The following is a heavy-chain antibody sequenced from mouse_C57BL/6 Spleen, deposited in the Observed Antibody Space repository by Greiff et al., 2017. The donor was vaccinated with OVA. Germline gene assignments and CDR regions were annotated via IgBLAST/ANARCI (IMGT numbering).Heavy chain of an antibody. V-gene: IGHV3-6*01. CDR1: GYSITSGYY. Sequence: EVKLQESGPGLVKPSQSLSLTCSVTGYSITSGYYWNWIRQFPGNKLEWMGYISYDGSNNYNPSLKNRISITRDTSKNQFFLKLNSVTTEDTATYYCARAAGLDYWGQGTTLTVSS. CDR2: ISYDGSN. J-gene: IGHJ2*01. CDR3: ARAAGLDY.